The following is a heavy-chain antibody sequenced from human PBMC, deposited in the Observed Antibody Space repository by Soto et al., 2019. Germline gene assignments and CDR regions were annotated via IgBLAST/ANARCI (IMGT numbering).Heavy chain of an antibody. CDR3: ARARVLYSYGYRPFDY. J-gene: IGHJ4*02. Sequence: ASVKVSCKASGGTFSSYAISWVRQAPGQGLEWMGGIIPIFGTANYAQKFQGRVTITADESTSTAYMELSSLRSEDTAVYYCARARVLYSYGYRPFDYWGQGTLVTVSS. CDR1: GGTFSSYA. CDR2: IIPIFGTA. V-gene: IGHV1-69*13. D-gene: IGHD5-18*01.